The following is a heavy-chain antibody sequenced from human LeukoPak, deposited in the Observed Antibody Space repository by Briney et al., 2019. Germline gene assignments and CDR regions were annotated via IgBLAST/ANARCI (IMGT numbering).Heavy chain of an antibody. V-gene: IGHV1-2*02. CDR2: INPNSGGT. J-gene: IGHJ4*02. CDR1: GYTFTGYY. Sequence: ASVKVPCKASGYTFTGYYMHWVRQAPGQGLEWMGWINPNSGGTNYAQKFQGRVTMTRDTSISTAYMEPSRLRSDDTAVYYCRTDRYGDYGDYIDYWGQGTLVTVSS. CDR3: RTDRYGDYGDYIDY. D-gene: IGHD4-17*01.